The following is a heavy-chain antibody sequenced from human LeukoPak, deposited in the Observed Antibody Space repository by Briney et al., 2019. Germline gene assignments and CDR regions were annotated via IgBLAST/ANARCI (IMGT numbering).Heavy chain of an antibody. D-gene: IGHD3-10*01. V-gene: IGHV4-31*11. CDR1: AGSISSGGHY. J-gene: IGHJ5*02. CDR3: ARRSGTWFDP. CDR2: IYYSGST. Sequence: PSQTLSFTCDVSAGSISSGGHYWSWIRQLPGKGLEWIGYIYYSGSTYYNPSLKSRLTISVDTSKSQFSLKLSSVTAADTAVYYCARRSGTWFDPWGQGTLVTVSS.